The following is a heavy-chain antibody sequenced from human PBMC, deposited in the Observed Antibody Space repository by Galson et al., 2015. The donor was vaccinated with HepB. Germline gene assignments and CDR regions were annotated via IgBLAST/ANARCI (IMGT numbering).Heavy chain of an antibody. V-gene: IGHV3-23*01. CDR3: AKGRQAWYYFDY. D-gene: IGHD2-8*02. CDR1: GFTFSSYA. CDR2: ISGSGGST. Sequence: SLRLSCAASGFTFSSYAMSWVRQAPGKGLEWVSAISGSGGSTYYADSVKGRFTISRDNSKNTLYLQMNSLRAEDTAVYYCAKGRQAWYYFDYWGQGTLVTVSS. J-gene: IGHJ4*02.